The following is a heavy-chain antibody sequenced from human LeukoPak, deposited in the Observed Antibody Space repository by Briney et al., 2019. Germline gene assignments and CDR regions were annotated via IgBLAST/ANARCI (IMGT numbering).Heavy chain of an antibody. CDR1: GFTFSSYA. CDR2: ISGSCGST. V-gene: IGHV3-23*01. D-gene: IGHD3-9*01. CDR3: AKDLYDILTGYYNVGPNWFDP. Sequence: GGSLRLSCAASGFTFSSYAMSWVRQAPGKGLEWVSAISGSCGSTYYADSVKGRFTISRDNSKNTLYLQMNSLRAEDTAVYYCAKDLYDILTGYYNVGPNWFDPWGQGTLVTVSS. J-gene: IGHJ5*02.